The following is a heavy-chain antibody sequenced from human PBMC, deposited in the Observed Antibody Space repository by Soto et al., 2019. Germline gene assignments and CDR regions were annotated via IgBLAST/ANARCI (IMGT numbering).Heavy chain of an antibody. J-gene: IGHJ4*02. Sequence: ASVKVSCKASGYTFTEYIVQWVRQAPGQRLEWMGWINVGNGNTKNSQKFQGRITITRDTSASTAYMELRSLRSEDTAVYYCARGVYGDPFYYWGQGTPVTVSS. CDR2: INVGNGNT. CDR3: ARGVYGDPFYY. CDR1: GYTFTEYI. D-gene: IGHD4-17*01. V-gene: IGHV1-3*01.